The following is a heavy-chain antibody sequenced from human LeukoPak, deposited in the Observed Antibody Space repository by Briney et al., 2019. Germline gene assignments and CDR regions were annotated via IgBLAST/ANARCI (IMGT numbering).Heavy chain of an antibody. V-gene: IGHV4-34*01. CDR3: ARHGPRRIRDAFDI. Sequence: SETLSLTCAVYGGSFSGYYWSWIRQPPGKGLEWIGEINHSGSTNYNPSLKSRVTISVDTSKNQFSLKLSSVTAADTAVYYCARHGPRRIRDAFDIWGQGTMVTVSS. CDR2: INHSGST. D-gene: IGHD3-10*01. CDR1: GGSFSGYY. J-gene: IGHJ3*02.